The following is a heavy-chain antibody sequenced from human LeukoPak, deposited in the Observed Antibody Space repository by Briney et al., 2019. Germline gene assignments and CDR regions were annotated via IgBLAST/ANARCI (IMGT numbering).Heavy chain of an antibody. CDR1: GFTFSSYAM. Sequence: LRLSCAASGFTFSSYAMSWVRQPPGKGLEWIGYIYYSGSIYYNPSLKSRVTMSVDTSKNQFTLKLSSVTAVDTAVYYCALSKEGAFDIWGQGTMVTVSS. J-gene: IGHJ3*02. CDR3: ALSKEGAFDI. V-gene: IGHV4-28*02. CDR2: IYYSGSI.